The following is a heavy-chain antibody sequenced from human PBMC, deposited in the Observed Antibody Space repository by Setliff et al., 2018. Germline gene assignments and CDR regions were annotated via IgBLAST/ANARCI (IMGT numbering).Heavy chain of an antibody. CDR1: GYTFTSYY. D-gene: IGHD2-2*01. Sequence: RASVRGSCKASGYTFTSYYMHWVRQAPGQGLEWMGIINPSGGSTSYAQKFQGRVTMTRDTSTSTVYMELSSLRSEDTAVYYCASDRGYCSSTACYPYLPGLDVWGQGTMVTVSS. J-gene: IGHJ3*01. CDR2: INPSGGST. V-gene: IGHV1-46*01. CDR3: ASDRGYCSSTACYPYLPGLDV.